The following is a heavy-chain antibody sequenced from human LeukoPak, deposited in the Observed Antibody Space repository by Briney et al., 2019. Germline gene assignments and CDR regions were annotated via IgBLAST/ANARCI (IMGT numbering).Heavy chain of an antibody. D-gene: IGHD6-13*01. CDR2: IKSDGINQ. V-gene: IGHV3-33*01. Sequence: QPGTSLRLSCAASGFSFSGYGMHWVRQTPGKRPEWVAFIKSDGINQYYADSVRGRFTISRDNAKNSLYLQMNSLRAEDTAVYYCARDYSSPGNFDYWGQGTLVTVSS. CDR3: ARDYSSPGNFDY. J-gene: IGHJ4*02. CDR1: GFSFSGYG.